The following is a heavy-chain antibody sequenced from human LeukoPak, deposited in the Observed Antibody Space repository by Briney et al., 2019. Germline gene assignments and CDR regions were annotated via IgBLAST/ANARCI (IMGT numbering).Heavy chain of an antibody. CDR3: ARLFGGVTTFDY. CDR2: VWPDGGEQ. V-gene: IGHV3-7*01. J-gene: IGHJ4*02. Sequence: GGSLRLSCAGSAFSFSSYSMSWVRQGPGKGLEWVATVWPDGGEQRYVDSVRGRFTISRDNAKSLLYLQVHSLSVEDTAVYFCARLFGGVTTFDYWGQGALVTVSS. CDR1: AFSFSSYS. D-gene: IGHD4-17*01.